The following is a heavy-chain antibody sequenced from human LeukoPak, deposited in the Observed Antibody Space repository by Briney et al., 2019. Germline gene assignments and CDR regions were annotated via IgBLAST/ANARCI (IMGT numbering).Heavy chain of an antibody. J-gene: IGHJ6*03. V-gene: IGHV4-59*01. CDR2: IYYSGST. D-gene: IGHD3-3*01. Sequence: SSETLSLTXTVSGGSISSYYWSWIRQAPGKGLEWIGYIYYSGSTNYNPSLKSRVTISVDTSKNQFSLKLSSVTAADTAVYYCARVTTIFGVDYYYYYYMDVWGKGTTVTVSS. CDR3: ARVTTIFGVDYYYYYYMDV. CDR1: GGSISSYY.